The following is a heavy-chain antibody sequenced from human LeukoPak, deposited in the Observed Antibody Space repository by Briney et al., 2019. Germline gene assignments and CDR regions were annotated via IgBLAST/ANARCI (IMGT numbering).Heavy chain of an antibody. D-gene: IGHD3-10*01. V-gene: IGHV1-46*01. CDR1: GYTFTSYY. CDR3: ARSRITMVRGVIDYYYGMDV. Sequence: ASVKVSCKASGYTFTSYYMHWVRQAPGQGLEWMGIINPSGGSTSYAQKFQGRVTMTRDTSTSTVYMGLSSLRSEDTAVYYCARSRITMVRGVIDYYYGMDVWGQGTTVTVSS. CDR2: INPSGGST. J-gene: IGHJ6*02.